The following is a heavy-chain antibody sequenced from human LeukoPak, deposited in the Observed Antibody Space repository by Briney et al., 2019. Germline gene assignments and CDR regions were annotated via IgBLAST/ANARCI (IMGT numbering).Heavy chain of an antibody. CDR3: ARNYYYESSGPQY. CDR2: ITGDGGST. Sequence: PGGSLRLSCAASGFTFTTYAMSWVRQAPGKGLEWVSAITGDGGSTYYTDSVKGRFTISRDNSKNTLYLQMNSLRAEDTAVYYCARNYYYESSGPQYWGQGTLVTVS. V-gene: IGHV3-23*01. J-gene: IGHJ4*02. CDR1: GFTFTTYA. D-gene: IGHD3-22*01.